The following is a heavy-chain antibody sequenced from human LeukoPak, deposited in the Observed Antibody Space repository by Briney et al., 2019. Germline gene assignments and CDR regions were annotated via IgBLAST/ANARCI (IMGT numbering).Heavy chain of an antibody. V-gene: IGHV4-31*03. CDR2: IYYSGST. CDR3: ARDSAAGTFYYYYGMDV. D-gene: IGHD6-13*01. Sequence: SQTLSLTCTVSGGSISSGGYYWSRIRQHPGKGLEWIGYIYYSGSTYYNPSLKSRVTISVDTSKNQFSLKLSSVTAADTAAYYCARDSAAGTFYYYYGMDVWGQGTTVTVSS. CDR1: GGSISSGGYY. J-gene: IGHJ6*02.